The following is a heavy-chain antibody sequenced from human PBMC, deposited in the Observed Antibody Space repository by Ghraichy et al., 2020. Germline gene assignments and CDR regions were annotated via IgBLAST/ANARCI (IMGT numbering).Heavy chain of an antibody. D-gene: IGHD3-3*01. Sequence: GGSLRLSCAASGLTFRNHWMSWVRQAPGKGLEWVANINRDGSQKNYVESVKGRFTISRDNATTSLYLQMNSLRAEDTAVYYCAREGFLDVWGQGTTVTVSS. CDR2: INRDGSQK. CDR1: GLTFRNHW. V-gene: IGHV3-7*03. J-gene: IGHJ6*02. CDR3: AREGFLDV.